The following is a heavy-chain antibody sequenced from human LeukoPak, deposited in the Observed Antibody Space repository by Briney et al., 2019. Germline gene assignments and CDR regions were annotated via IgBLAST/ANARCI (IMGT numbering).Heavy chain of an antibody. D-gene: IGHD3-10*01. J-gene: IGHJ4*02. CDR2: IIPIFGTA. CDR1: GYTFTSYA. V-gene: IGHV1-69*05. Sequence: SVKVSCKASGYTFTSYAISWVRQAPGQGLEWMGGIIPIFGTASYAQKFQGRVTITTDESTSTAYMELSSLRSEDTAVYYCARDYGFGESNYFDYWGQGTLVTVSS. CDR3: ARDYGFGESNYFDY.